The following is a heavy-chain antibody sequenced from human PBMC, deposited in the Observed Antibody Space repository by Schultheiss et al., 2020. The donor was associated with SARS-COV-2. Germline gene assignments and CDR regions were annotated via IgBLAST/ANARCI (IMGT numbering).Heavy chain of an antibody. V-gene: IGHV3-72*01. J-gene: IGHJ4*02. CDR1: GFTFSSYA. Sequence: GGSLRLSCAASGFTFSSYAMSWVRQAPGKGLEWVGRTRNKANRYTTEYAASVKGRFTISRDDSKNSLYLQMNSLKTEDTVVYYCARAPSRGVAVAGIGGYWGQGTLVTVSS. CDR2: TRNKANRYTT. D-gene: IGHD6-19*01. CDR3: ARAPSRGVAVAGIGGY.